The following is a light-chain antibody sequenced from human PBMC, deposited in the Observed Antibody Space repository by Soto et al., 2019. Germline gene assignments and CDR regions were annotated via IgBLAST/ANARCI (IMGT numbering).Light chain of an antibody. J-gene: IGKJ1*01. Sequence: DIQMTQSPSTLSASVGDRVTITCRASQSISSWLAWYQQKPGKAPKFLIYDASSLESGVPSRFSGSGSGTEFTLTISSLQPDDLATYYCQQYNSYSPWTFGQGTKVDIK. CDR2: DAS. CDR1: QSISSW. CDR3: QQYNSYSPWT. V-gene: IGKV1-5*01.